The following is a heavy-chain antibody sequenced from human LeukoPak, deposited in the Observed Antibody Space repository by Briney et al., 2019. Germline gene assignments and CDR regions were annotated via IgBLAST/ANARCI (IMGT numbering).Heavy chain of an antibody. V-gene: IGHV1-18*01. D-gene: IGHD4-17*01. Sequence: ASVKVSCKASGYTFTSYGISWVRQAPGQGLEWMGWISAYNGSTNYAQKLQGRVTMTTDTSTSTAYMELRSLRSDDTAVYYCARGGDYGSPPIDFDYWGQGTLVTVSS. J-gene: IGHJ4*02. CDR2: ISAYNGST. CDR1: GYTFTSYG. CDR3: ARGGDYGSPPIDFDY.